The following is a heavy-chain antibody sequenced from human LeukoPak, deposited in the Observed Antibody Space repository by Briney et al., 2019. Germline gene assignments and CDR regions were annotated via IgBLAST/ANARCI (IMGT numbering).Heavy chain of an antibody. V-gene: IGHV4-59*12. CDR2: IYYSGST. CDR3: AREGWAYSPFDS. Sequence: PSETLSLTCTVSGGSISSYYWSWIRQPPGKGLEWIGYIYYSGSTNYNPSLKSRVTISVDTSKNQFSLKLSSVTAADTAVYYCAREGWAYSPFDSWGQGILVTVSP. J-gene: IGHJ4*02. CDR1: GGSISSYY. D-gene: IGHD2-21*01.